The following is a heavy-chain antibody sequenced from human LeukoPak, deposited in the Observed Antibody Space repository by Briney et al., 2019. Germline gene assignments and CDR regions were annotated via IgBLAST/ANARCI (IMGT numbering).Heavy chain of an antibody. CDR2: IYYSGST. CDR3: ARGYDPQNWFDP. CDR1: GGSLSSYY. D-gene: IGHD2-2*01. J-gene: IGHJ5*02. Sequence: SETLPLTCTVSGGSLSSYYWSWIRQPPGKRLEWIGYIYYSGSTNYNPSLKSRVTISVDTSKNQFSLKLSSVTAADTAVYYCARGYDPQNWFDPWGQGTLVTVSS. V-gene: IGHV4-59*08.